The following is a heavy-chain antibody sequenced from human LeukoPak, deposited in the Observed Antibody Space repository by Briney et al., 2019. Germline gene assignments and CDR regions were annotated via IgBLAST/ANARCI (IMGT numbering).Heavy chain of an antibody. CDR1: GGSVSSGSYY. D-gene: IGHD5-12*01. CDR2: IYYSGNT. Sequence: SETLSRTCTVSGGSVSSGSYYWSWIRQPPGKGLEWVGYIYYSGNTNYNPSLKSRVTISLDTSKNQFSLKLSSVTAADTAVYYCARKYNGYGGWIDYWAQGTLVTVSS. CDR3: ARKYNGYGGWIDY. J-gene: IGHJ4*02. V-gene: IGHV4-61*01.